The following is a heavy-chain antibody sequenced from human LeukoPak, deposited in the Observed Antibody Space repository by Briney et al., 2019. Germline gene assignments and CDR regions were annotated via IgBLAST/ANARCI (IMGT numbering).Heavy chain of an antibody. Sequence: GGSLRLSCAASGFTFSNYAMNWVRQAPGKGLEWVSTIGSSGSSTYYADSVKGRFTISRDNSKNTLYLQMNSLRAEDTAVYYCAKVFRDGYNYPFDYWGQGTLVTVSS. CDR3: AKVFRDGYNYPFDY. J-gene: IGHJ4*02. V-gene: IGHV3-23*01. D-gene: IGHD5-24*01. CDR2: IGSSGSST. CDR1: GFTFSNYA.